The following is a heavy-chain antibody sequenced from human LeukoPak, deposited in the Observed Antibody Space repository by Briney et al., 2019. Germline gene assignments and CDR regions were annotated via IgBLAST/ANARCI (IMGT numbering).Heavy chain of an antibody. CDR3: AKRGNAISFFDP. Sequence: GGSPRLSCAASGFTFSSYSMNWVRQAPGKGLEWVSGLSGSGDITYYTDSVKGRFTISRDNSKNTLYLEMNNLRAEDTALYYCAKRGNAISFFDPWGQGTLVTVSS. V-gene: IGHV3-23*01. J-gene: IGHJ5*02. D-gene: IGHD2/OR15-2a*01. CDR1: GFTFSSYS. CDR2: LSGSGDIT.